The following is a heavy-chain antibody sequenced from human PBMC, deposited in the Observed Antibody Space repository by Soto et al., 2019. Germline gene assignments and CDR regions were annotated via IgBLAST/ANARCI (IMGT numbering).Heavy chain of an antibody. CDR2: IYYSGST. D-gene: IGHD3-3*01. Sequence: PSETLSLTCTVSGGSISSYYWSWIRQPPGKGLEWIGYIYYSGSTNYNPSLKSRVTISVDTSKNQFSLKLSSVTAADTAVYYCARQSDDFWSGYYYYMDVWGKGTTVTVSS. CDR1: GGSISSYY. J-gene: IGHJ6*03. CDR3: ARQSDDFWSGYYYYMDV. V-gene: IGHV4-59*08.